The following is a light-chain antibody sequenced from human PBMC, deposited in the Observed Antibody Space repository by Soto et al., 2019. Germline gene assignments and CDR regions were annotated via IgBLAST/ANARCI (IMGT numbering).Light chain of an antibody. CDR1: QSVSSSY. CDR2: VAS. CDR3: QQYGSSLVS. J-gene: IGKJ1*01. Sequence: EIVLTQSPGTLSLSPGERATLSCRASQSVSSSYLAWYQQKPGQAPRLLIYVASSRATGIPDRFSGSGSGTDFTLTISRLEPEDFAVYYCQQYGSSLVSFGQGTKVEIK. V-gene: IGKV3-20*01.